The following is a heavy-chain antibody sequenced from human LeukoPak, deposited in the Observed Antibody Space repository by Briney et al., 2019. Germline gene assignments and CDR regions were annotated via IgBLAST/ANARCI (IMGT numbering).Heavy chain of an antibody. CDR3: ATGEPYYYGMDV. J-gene: IGHJ6*02. CDR2: IYSGGST. CDR1: GFTVSSNY. Sequence: GGSLRLSCAASGFTVSSNYMSWVRQAPGKGLEWVSVIYSGGSTYYADSVKGRFTISRDNSKNTLYLQMNSLRAEDTAVYYCATGEPYYYGMDVWGQGTTVTVSS. V-gene: IGHV3-66*02.